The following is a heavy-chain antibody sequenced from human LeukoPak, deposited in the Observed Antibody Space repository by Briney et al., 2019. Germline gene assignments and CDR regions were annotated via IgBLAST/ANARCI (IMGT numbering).Heavy chain of an antibody. CDR3: ARYNSGTMDY. CDR1: GFMFNNYW. D-gene: IGHD1-1*01. CDR2: IWYDGSKK. Sequence: GGSLRLSCAASGFMFNNYWMNWVRQAPGKGLEWVAVIWYDGSKKYYADSAKGRFTISRGNSNNALYLQMDSLRAEDTAMYYCARYNSGTMDYWGQGALVTVSS. V-gene: IGHV3-33*08. J-gene: IGHJ4*02.